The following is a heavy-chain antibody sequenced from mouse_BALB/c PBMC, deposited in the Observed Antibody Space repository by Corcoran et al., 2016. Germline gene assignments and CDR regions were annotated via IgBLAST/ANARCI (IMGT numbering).Heavy chain of an antibody. V-gene: IGHV1S34*01. D-gene: IGHD2-3*01. J-gene: IGHJ4*01. CDR1: GYSFTGYY. CDR2: ISCYNGAT. Sequence: LVKTGASGKISCKASGYSFTGYYMHWVKQSHGKSLEWIGYISCYNGATSYNQKFKGKATFTVDTSSSTAYMQFNSLTSEDSAVYYCARRGKDGYYAMDYWGQGTSVTVSS. CDR3: ARRGKDGYYAMDY.